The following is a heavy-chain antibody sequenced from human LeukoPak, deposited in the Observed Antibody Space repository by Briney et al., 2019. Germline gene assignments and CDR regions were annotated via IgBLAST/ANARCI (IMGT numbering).Heavy chain of an antibody. CDR2: ISSSGSTI. J-gene: IGHJ4*02. CDR3: XRGGVDYYGSGTYYLMYYFDY. D-gene: IGHD3-10*01. Sequence: PGGSLTLSCAASGFTFSSYEMNWVRQAPGQGLEWVSYISSSGSTIYYADSVKGRFTISRDDPHNTLYLQMNSLRAEDTAVYFXXRGGVDYYGSGTYYLMYYFDYWGQGALVTVSS. CDR1: GFTFSSYE. V-gene: IGHV3-48*03.